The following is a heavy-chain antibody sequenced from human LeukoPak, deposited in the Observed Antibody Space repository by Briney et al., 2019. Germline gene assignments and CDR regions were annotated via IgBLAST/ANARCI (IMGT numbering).Heavy chain of an antibody. CDR2: ISATIGST. CDR3: AKRGGYDSTGYYFDS. CDR1: GFTFRNFG. V-gene: IGHV3-23*01. D-gene: IGHD3-22*01. Sequence: GGSLRLSCAASGFTFRNFGMSWVRQAPGKGLEWVSIISATIGSTFYADSVKGRFTISRDNSKNTMYLQMNSLRAEDTAVYYCAKRGGYDSTGYYFDSWGQGTLVTVSS. J-gene: IGHJ4*02.